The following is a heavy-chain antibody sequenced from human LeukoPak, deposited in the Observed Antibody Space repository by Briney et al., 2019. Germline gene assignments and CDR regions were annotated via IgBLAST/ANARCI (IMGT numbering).Heavy chain of an antibody. Sequence: SQTLSLTCAVSGGSISSGGYSWSWIRQPPGKGLEWIGFIYHSGSTYYNPSLKSRLTISVERSKNQFSLKLSSVTAADTAVYYCARSLYYYDTSAPRAFDIWGQGTMVTVSS. CDR3: ARSLYYYDTSAPRAFDI. CDR1: GGSISSGGYS. D-gene: IGHD3-22*01. V-gene: IGHV4-30-2*01. CDR2: IYHSGST. J-gene: IGHJ3*02.